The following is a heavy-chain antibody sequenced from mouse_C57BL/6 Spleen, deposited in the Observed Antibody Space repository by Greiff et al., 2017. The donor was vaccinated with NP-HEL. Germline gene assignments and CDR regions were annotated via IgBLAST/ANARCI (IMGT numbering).Heavy chain of an antibody. CDR2: IWGGGST. J-gene: IGHJ4*01. CDR1: GFSLTSYG. V-gene: IGHV2-9*01. D-gene: IGHD1-1*01. Sequence: VKVEESGPGLVAPSQSLSITCTVSGFSLTSYGVDWVRQPPGKGLEWLGVIWGGGSTNYNSALMSRLSISKDNSKSQVFLKMNSLQTDDTAMYYCAKHYGSSYDYYAMDYWGQGTSVTVSS. CDR3: AKHYGSSYDYYAMDY.